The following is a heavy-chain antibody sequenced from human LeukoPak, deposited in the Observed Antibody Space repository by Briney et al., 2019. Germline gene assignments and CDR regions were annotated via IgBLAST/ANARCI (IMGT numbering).Heavy chain of an antibody. CDR3: ARDTLNVGYYDSSGYFAFDI. Sequence: GASVKVSCKASGYTFTSYGISWVRQAPGQGLEWMGWISAYNGNTNYAQKLQGRVTMTTDTSTSTAYMELRSLRSDDTAVYYCARDTLNVGYYDSSGYFAFDIWGQGTMVTVSS. V-gene: IGHV1-18*01. CDR1: GYTFTSYG. D-gene: IGHD3-22*01. CDR2: ISAYNGNT. J-gene: IGHJ3*02.